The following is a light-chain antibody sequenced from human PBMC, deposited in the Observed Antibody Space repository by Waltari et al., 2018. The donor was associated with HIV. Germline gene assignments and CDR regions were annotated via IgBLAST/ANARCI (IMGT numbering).Light chain of an antibody. Sequence: EIVMTQSPATLSVSPGESVTLSCRASQRVSSNLAWYQQRPGQAPRLLIFSASTRAPGIPARFSGSGSGTEFTLTISSLQSEDFAVYYGQQYNDWPLYSFGQGTKLEI. CDR3: QQYNDWPLYS. CDR1: QRVSSN. V-gene: IGKV3-15*01. CDR2: SAS. J-gene: IGKJ2*03.